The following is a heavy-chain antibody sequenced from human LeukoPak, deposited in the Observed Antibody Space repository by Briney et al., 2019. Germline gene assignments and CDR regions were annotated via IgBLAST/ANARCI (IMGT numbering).Heavy chain of an antibody. J-gene: IGHJ4*02. CDR1: GYTFTNHD. D-gene: IGHD2/OR15-2a*01. CDR2: INAGNGNT. V-gene: IGHV1-3*03. Sequence: ASVKVSCKASGYTFTNHDMHWVRQAPGQRLEWMGWINAGNGNTKYSQEFQGRVTITRDTSASTAYMELSSLRSEDMAVYYCAVRYFGNYFDYWGQGTLVTVSS. CDR3: AVRYFGNYFDY.